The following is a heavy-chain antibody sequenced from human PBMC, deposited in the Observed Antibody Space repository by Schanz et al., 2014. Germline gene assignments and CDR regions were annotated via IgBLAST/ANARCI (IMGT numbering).Heavy chain of an antibody. D-gene: IGHD2-21*02. CDR3: ARDLNRCGGDCYSG. V-gene: IGHV3-23*01. Sequence: EVKLLESGGGLVQPGGSLRLSCAASGFTFATYAMSWVRQAPGKGLEWVSGISGSGGSTYDADSVKGRFTIARDNSKNTLYLQMNSLRAEDTAVYYCARDLNRCGGDCYSGWGQGTLVTVSS. CDR1: GFTFATYA. J-gene: IGHJ4*02. CDR2: ISGSGGST.